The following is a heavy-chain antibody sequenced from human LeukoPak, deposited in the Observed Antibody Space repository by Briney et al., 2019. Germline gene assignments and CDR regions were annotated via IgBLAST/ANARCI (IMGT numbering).Heavy chain of an antibody. D-gene: IGHD1-26*01. CDR2: IWYDGSNK. J-gene: IGHJ4*02. CDR1: GFTFSNFG. Sequence: GGSLRLSCAASGFTFSNFGMYWVRQAPGKGLEWVAVIWYDGSNKYYADSVKGRFTISRDNSKDTLYLQMNSLRAEDTAVYYCAKDLPEQWELLRGFFDYWGQGTLVTVSS. CDR3: AKDLPEQWELLRGFFDY. V-gene: IGHV3-33*06.